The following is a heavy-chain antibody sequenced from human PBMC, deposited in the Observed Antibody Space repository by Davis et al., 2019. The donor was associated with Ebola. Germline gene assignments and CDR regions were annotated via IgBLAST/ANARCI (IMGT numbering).Heavy chain of an antibody. D-gene: IGHD2-15*01. CDR1: GYTFTSYG. Sequence: ASVKVSCKASGYTFTSYGISWVRQAPGQGLEWMGWISAYNGNTNYAQKLQGRVTITADESTSTAYMELSSLRSEDTAVYYCARGGYCSGGSCYSTSYYYYYGMDVWGQGTTVTVSS. CDR2: ISAYNGNT. V-gene: IGHV1-18*01. CDR3: ARGGYCSGGSCYSTSYYYYYGMDV. J-gene: IGHJ6*02.